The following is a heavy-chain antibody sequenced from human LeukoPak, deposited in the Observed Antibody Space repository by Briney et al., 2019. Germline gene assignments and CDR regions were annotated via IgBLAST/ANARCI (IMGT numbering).Heavy chain of an antibody. V-gene: IGHV3-7*01. Sequence: QPGGSLRLSCAASGFTFSSYWMSWVRQAPGKGLEWVVNIKQDGSEKYYVDSVKGRFTISRDNAKNSLYLQMNSLRVEDTAIYYCARAPERGTTDYWGQGTLVTVSS. CDR3: ARAPERGTTDY. D-gene: IGHD1-1*01. J-gene: IGHJ4*02. CDR1: GFTFSSYW. CDR2: IKQDGSEK.